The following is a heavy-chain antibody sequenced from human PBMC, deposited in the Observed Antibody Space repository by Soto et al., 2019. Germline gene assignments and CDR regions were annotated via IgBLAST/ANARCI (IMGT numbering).Heavy chain of an antibody. CDR1: GFTFSNAW. CDR2: IKSKTDGGTT. J-gene: IGHJ4*02. Sequence: VQLVESGGGVVQPGRSLRLSCAASGFTFSNAWMSWVRQAPGKGLEWVGRIKSKTDGGTTDYAAPVKGRFTISRDDSKNTLYLQMNSLKTEDTAVYYCTTDKDSGSYSDYWGQGTLVTVSS. CDR3: TTDKDSGSYSDY. V-gene: IGHV3-15*01. D-gene: IGHD1-26*01.